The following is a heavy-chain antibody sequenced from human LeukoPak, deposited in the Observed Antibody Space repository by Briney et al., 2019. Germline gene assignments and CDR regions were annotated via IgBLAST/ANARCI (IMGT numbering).Heavy chain of an antibody. J-gene: IGHJ4*02. D-gene: IGHD3-22*01. CDR3: AKTRYFYDSSGYYD. CDR1: GFTFSDYY. CDR2: ISSSGSTI. Sequence: PGGSLRLSCAASGFTFSDYYMSWIRQAPGKGLEWVSYISSSGSTIYYADSVKGRFTISRDNSKNTLYLQMNSLRAEDTAVYYCAKTRYFYDSSGYYDWGQGTLVTVSS. V-gene: IGHV3-11*01.